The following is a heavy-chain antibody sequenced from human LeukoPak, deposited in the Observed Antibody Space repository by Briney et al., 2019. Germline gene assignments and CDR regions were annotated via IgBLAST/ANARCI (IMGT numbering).Heavy chain of an antibody. D-gene: IGHD2-21*02. Sequence: GGSLRLSCAASGFTFSSYAMSWVRQAPGKGLEWVSAISGSGGSTYYADSVKGRFTISRDNSKNTLYLQMNSLRAEDTAVYYCAKVDLIVVVAATIDYWGQGTLVTVSS. CDR1: GFTFSSYA. CDR3: AKVDLIVVVAATIDY. J-gene: IGHJ4*02. CDR2: ISGSGGST. V-gene: IGHV3-23*01.